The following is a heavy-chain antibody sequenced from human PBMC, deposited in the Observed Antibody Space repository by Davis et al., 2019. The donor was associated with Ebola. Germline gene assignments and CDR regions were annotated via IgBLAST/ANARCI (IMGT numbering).Heavy chain of an antibody. D-gene: IGHD6-6*01. CDR2: ISYDGSNK. J-gene: IGHJ4*02. CDR3: AKAPYKVYSSSSYYFDY. Sequence: GESLKISCAASGFTFSSYGMHWVRQAPGKGLEWVAVISYDGSNKYYADSVKGRFTISRDNSKNTLYLQMNSLRAEDTAVYYCAKAPYKVYSSSSYYFDYWGQGTMVTVSS. CDR1: GFTFSSYG. V-gene: IGHV3-30*18.